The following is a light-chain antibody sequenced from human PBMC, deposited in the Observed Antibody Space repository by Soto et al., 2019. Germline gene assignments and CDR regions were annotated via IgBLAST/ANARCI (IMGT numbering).Light chain of an antibody. CDR3: SSYAGSNIHHV. CDR1: SSDVGGYNY. V-gene: IGLV2-8*01. J-gene: IGLJ1*01. CDR2: EVS. Sequence: QSVLTQPPSASGSPGQSVTISCTGTSSDVGGYNYVSWYQQHPGKAPKLIIYEVSKRPSGVPDRSSGSKSGSTASLTVSGLQAEDEADYYCSSYAGSNIHHVFGTGTKVTVL.